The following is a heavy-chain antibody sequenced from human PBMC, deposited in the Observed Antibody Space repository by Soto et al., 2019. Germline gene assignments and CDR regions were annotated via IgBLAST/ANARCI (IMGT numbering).Heavy chain of an antibody. J-gene: IGHJ6*02. V-gene: IGHV4-30-4*01. D-gene: IGHD1-26*01. CDR2: IYYSGNS. CDR1: GGSISSGDYY. Sequence: SETLSLTCTVSGGSISSGDYYWSWIRQPPGKGLEWIGDIYYSGNSSYNPSLKSRLTISMDTSKNQFSLKLSSVTAADTAVYYCARDVGYYYYAMDVWGQGTTVTVSS. CDR3: ARDVGYYYYAMDV.